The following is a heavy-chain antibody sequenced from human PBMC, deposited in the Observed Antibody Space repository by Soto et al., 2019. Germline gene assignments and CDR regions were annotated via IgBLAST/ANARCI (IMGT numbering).Heavy chain of an antibody. CDR1: GFTFSSYA. Sequence: GGSLRLSCAASGFTFSSYAMHWVRQAPGKGLEWVAVIWYDGNIKYYGDSVKDRFTISRDNSKNTVYLQMNGLRAEDTAVYYCAKENYWGQGTLVTVSS. V-gene: IGHV3-33*06. CDR3: AKENY. CDR2: IWYDGNIK. J-gene: IGHJ4*02.